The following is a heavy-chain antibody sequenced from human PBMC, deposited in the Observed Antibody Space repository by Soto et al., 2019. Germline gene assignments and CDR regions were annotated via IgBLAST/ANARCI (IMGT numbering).Heavy chain of an antibody. CDR1: GHSFTSYW. D-gene: IGHD3-22*01. J-gene: IGHJ5*02. CDR3: ARLTMMRVGCDP. V-gene: IGHV5-51*01. CDR2: IYPGDSDT. Sequence: PXESLKVSWQCSGHSFTSYWIGWVLQMPGKGLEWMGIIYPGDSDTRYSPSFQGQVTISADKSISTAYLQWSSLKASDTAMYYCARLTMMRVGCDPWGQGTLVTGSS.